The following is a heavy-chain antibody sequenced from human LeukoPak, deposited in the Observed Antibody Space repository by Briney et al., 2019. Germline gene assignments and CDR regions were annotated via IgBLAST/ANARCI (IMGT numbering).Heavy chain of an antibody. CDR1: GGSISSSSYY. V-gene: IGHV4-39*01. CDR3: ARFLVATVSIDY. CDR2: IYYSGST. D-gene: IGHD5-12*01. J-gene: IGHJ4*02. Sequence: SETLSLTCTVSGGSISSSSYYWGWIRQPPGKGLEWIGSIYYSGSTYYNPSLKSRVTISVDTSKNQFSLKLSSVTAADTAVYYCARFLVATVSIDYWGQGTLVTVSS.